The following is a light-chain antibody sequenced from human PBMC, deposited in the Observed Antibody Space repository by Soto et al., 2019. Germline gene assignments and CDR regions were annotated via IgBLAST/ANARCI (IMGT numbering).Light chain of an antibody. CDR2: EGT. Sequence: QSALTQPASVSGSPGQSITISCTGTSSDVVNDLLVSWYQQQPGKAPKLMIYEGTKRPAGVSDRFSGSKSGNTASLTISGLQAEDEADYYCSSYISSSAVVFGGGTKVTVL. CDR3: SSYISSSAVV. J-gene: IGLJ2*01. V-gene: IGLV2-14*02. CDR1: SSDVVNDLL.